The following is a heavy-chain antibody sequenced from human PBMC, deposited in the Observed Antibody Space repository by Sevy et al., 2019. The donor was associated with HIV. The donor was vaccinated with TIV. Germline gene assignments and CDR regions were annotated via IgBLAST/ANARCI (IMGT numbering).Heavy chain of an antibody. CDR2: TNPNSGNT. CDR3: ARLWGGTSYSFDY. V-gene: IGHV1-8*01. Sequence: ASVKVSCKASGYPFTSFDVNWVRQASGQGLEWVGWTNPNSGNTGYAQKFQGRVTMTRNISISTAYMELRSLTSEDTAVYYCARLWGGTSYSFDYWGQGTLVTVSS. CDR1: GYPFTSFD. D-gene: IGHD1-26*01. J-gene: IGHJ4*02.